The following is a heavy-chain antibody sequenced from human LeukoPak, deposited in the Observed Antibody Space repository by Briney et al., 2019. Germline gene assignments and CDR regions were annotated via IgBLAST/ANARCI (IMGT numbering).Heavy chain of an antibody. Sequence: ETLSLTCTVSGASISSSYWSWIRQPPGKRLEWIGYIYYNGNTNSNPSLKSRVTISADTSKNQFSLNLSSVTAADTAVYYCVRGNYDNRGYSNAFDIWGQGAMATVSS. CDR2: IYYNGNT. CDR1: GASISSSY. D-gene: IGHD3-22*01. J-gene: IGHJ3*02. CDR3: VRGNYDNRGYSNAFDI. V-gene: IGHV4-59*01.